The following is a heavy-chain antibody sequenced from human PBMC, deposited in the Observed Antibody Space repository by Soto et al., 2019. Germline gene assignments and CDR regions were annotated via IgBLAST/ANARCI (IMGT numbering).Heavy chain of an antibody. CDR3: ARARGWNIVIIPAASDY. J-gene: IGHJ4*02. V-gene: IGHV3-7*01. Sequence: EVQLVESGGGLVQPGGSLRLSCAASGFTFSTYWMSWVRQAPGKGLEWVANINQDGSEKYYVDSVKGRFTISRDNAKNSLYLQMTSLRADDTAVSYCARARGWNIVIIPAASDYWGQGTLVTVSS. CDR1: GFTFSTYW. D-gene: IGHD2-2*01. CDR2: INQDGSEK.